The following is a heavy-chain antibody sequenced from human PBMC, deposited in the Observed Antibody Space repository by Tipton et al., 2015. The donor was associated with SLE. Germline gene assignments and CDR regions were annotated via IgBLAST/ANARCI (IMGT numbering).Heavy chain of an antibody. CDR1: GGSISSHY. CDR3: ARGDYGDDFDY. Sequence: TLSLTCTVSGGSISSHYWSWIRQPPGKGLEWIGYIYYSGRTNYKPSLKSRVTISVDTSKNQFSLKLSSVTAADTAVYYCARGDYGDDFDYWGQGTLVTVSS. D-gene: IGHD4-17*01. J-gene: IGHJ4*02. V-gene: IGHV4-59*11. CDR2: IYYSGRT.